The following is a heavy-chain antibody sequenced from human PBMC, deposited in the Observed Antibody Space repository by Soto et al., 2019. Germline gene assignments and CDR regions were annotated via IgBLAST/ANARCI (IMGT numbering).Heavy chain of an antibody. Sequence: EVQLLESGGGLVQPGGSLRLSCAASGFTFRSYAMSWVRQAPGKGLEWVSAISGSGGGTYYADSVKGRFTISRDNSKNTMYLQMTSRKAEDTAVYYCQKPLAGKQWPPPGDDYWGQGTLVTVSS. J-gene: IGHJ4*02. V-gene: IGHV3-23*01. CDR1: GFTFRSYA. CDR3: QKPLAGKQWPPPGDDY. CDR2: ISGSGGGT. D-gene: IGHD6-19*01.